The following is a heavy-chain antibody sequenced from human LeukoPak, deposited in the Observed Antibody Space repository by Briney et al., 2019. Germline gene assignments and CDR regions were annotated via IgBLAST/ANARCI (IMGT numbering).Heavy chain of an antibody. V-gene: IGHV3-30-3*01. D-gene: IGHD3-3*01. CDR2: ISYDGSNK. CDR3: ARSSGFIDAFDI. CDR1: GFTFSSYA. J-gene: IGHJ3*02. Sequence: PGRSLRLSCAASGFTFSSYAMHWVRQAPGKGLEGVAVISYDGSNKYYADSVKGRFTISRDNSKNTLYLQMNSLRAEDTAVYYCARSSGFIDAFDIWGQGTMVTVSS.